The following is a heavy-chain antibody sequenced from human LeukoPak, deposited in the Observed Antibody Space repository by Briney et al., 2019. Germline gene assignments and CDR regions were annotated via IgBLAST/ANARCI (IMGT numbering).Heavy chain of an antibody. CDR3: AREGGLLWFGALPWDI. D-gene: IGHD3-10*01. Sequence: GGSLRLSCAASGFTFSSNSMNWVRQAPGKGLEWVSYISSSSSTIYYADSVKGRFTISRDNAKNSLYLQMNSLRAEDTAVYYCAREGGLLWFGALPWDIWGQGTMVTVSS. V-gene: IGHV3-48*04. J-gene: IGHJ3*02. CDR1: GFTFSSNS. CDR2: ISSSSSTI.